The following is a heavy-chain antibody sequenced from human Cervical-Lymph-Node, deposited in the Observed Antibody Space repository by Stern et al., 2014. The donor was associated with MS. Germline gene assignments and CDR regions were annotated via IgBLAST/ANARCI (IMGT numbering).Heavy chain of an antibody. J-gene: IGHJ4*02. V-gene: IGHV2-70*01. CDR2: IDWDDDK. CDR3: ARSDMGSGSYSGYFDY. CDR1: GFSLSSRGMR. D-gene: IGHD3-10*01. Sequence: QVTLKESCPALVKPTQTLTLTCTFSGFSLSSRGMRVSWIRPPPGKALEWRALIDWDDDKYYSTSLKTRLTISKDTSKNQVVLTMTNMDPVDTATYYCARSDMGSGSYSGYFDYWGQGALVTVSS.